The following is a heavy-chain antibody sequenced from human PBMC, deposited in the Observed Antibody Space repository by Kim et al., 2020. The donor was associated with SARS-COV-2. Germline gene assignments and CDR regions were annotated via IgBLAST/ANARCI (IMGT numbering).Heavy chain of an antibody. CDR3: ARHPQLGVVGDWYFDL. CDR1: GASISGSSYY. Sequence: SETLSLTCTVSGASISGSSYYWGWIRQPPGKGLEWIASIYYTGSTYYNPSLKSRVTVSVDTSKNQFSLTLKSVTAADTVFYYCARHPQLGVVGDWYFDLWGRGTLVTVSS. CDR2: IYYTGST. J-gene: IGHJ2*01. D-gene: IGHD1-1*01. V-gene: IGHV4-39*01.